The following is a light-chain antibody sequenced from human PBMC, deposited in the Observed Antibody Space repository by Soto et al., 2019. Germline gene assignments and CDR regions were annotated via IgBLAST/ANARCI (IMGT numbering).Light chain of an antibody. CDR2: GAS. CDR1: QSVSTN. V-gene: IGKV3-15*01. CDR3: QQYNNWPRT. J-gene: IGKJ1*01. Sequence: EIVMTQSPATLSVSPGERATLSCRASQSVSTNLAWYQQKPGQAPRLLIYGASTRGTGIPARFSVSGSGTEFTLTISSLQSEDFAVYYCQQYNNWPRTFGQGTKVEIK.